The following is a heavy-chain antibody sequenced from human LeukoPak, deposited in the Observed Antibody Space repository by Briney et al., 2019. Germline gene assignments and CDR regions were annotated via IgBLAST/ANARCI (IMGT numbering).Heavy chain of an antibody. J-gene: IGHJ5*02. CDR3: AREGRPGDSSGYEYNWFDP. CDR2: ITPIFGTA. D-gene: IGHD3-22*01. Sequence: GASVKVSCKASGGTFSSYAISWVRQAPGQGLEWMGGITPIFGTANYAQKFQGRVTITADESTSTAYMELSSLRSEDTAVYYCAREGRPGDSSGYEYNWFDPWGQGTLVTVSS. CDR1: GGTFSSYA. V-gene: IGHV1-69*13.